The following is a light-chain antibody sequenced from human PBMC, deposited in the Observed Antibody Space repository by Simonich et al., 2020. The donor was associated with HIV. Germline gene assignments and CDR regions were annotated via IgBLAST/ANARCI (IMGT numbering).Light chain of an antibody. CDR1: QSVSSN. CDR3: QQYNNWPPIA. CDR2: GAS. V-gene: IGKV3-15*01. Sequence: EIVMTQSPATLSVSPGARATLSCRASQSVSSNLAWYQQTPGQAPRLLIYGASTRATGIPARVSGSGSGTEFTLTISSMQSEDFAVYYCQQYNNWPPIAFGQGTRLEIK. J-gene: IGKJ5*01.